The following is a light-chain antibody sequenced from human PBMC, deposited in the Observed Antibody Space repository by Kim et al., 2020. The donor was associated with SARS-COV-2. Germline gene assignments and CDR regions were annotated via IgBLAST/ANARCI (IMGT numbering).Light chain of an antibody. CDR2: EVS. Sequence: GQAPTSSRTETISDVGIYNLVSWYQQHPGKAPKLMIYEVSKRPSGVSNRFSGSKSGNTASLTISGLQAEDEADYYCCSYAGSSTVVFGGGTQLTVL. CDR1: ISDVGIYNL. J-gene: IGLJ2*01. CDR3: CSYAGSSTVV. V-gene: IGLV2-23*02.